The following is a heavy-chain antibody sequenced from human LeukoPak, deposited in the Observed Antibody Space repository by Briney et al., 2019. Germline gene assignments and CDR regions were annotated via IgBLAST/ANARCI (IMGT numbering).Heavy chain of an antibody. CDR3: AKDISTNYDSWGYDY. CDR1: GFTLDDYA. D-gene: IGHD3-3*01. CDR2: ISWNSGRI. J-gene: IGHJ4*02. V-gene: IGHV3-9*01. Sequence: GRSLRLSCAASGFTLDDYAMHWVRQAPGKGLEWVAGISWNSGRIGYAGSVKGRFTISTDNAKNSLYLQMNRLRPTAPALTYCAKDISTNYDSWGYDYWGQGTLVTVSS.